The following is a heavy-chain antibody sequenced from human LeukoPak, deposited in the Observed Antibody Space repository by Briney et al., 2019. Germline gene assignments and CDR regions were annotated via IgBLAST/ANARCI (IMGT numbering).Heavy chain of an antibody. Sequence: GGSLRLSCAASGFTFDNYAMHWVRQAPGKGLEWVSSISWNSGTIAYADSVKGRFTISRDNAKNSLYLQMNSLKAEDTALYYCTNCFNPLEWYYYGLDVWGRGTTVTVSS. D-gene: IGHD3-3*01. CDR2: ISWNSGTI. CDR3: TNCFNPLEWYYYGLDV. V-gene: IGHV3-9*01. J-gene: IGHJ6*02. CDR1: GFTFDNYA.